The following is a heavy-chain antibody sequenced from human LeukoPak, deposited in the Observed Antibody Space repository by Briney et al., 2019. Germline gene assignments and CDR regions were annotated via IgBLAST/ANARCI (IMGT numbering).Heavy chain of an antibody. CDR1: GFTFSSYE. CDR2: ISSSSSYI. V-gene: IGHV3-21*01. D-gene: IGHD3-10*01. J-gene: IGHJ5*02. Sequence: GGSLRLSCAASGFTFSSYEMNWVRQAPGKGLEWVSSISSSSSYIYYADSVKGRFTISRDNAKNTLYLQMNSLRAEDTAVYYCARAARITMVRGVIPSFNWFDPWGQGTLVTVSS. CDR3: ARAARITMVRGVIPSFNWFDP.